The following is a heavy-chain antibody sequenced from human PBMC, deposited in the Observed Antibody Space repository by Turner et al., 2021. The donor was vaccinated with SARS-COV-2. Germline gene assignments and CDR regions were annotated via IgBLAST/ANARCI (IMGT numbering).Heavy chain of an antibody. J-gene: IGHJ2*01. Sequence: QLQLQESGPGLVNPSEPLSLTCTVSGCSISSSSYYWGWIRQPPGKGLEWIGSNYYSGSHYYNTSLKSRVTISVDTSKNQFSRKLSSVTAADTAVYYCARRGRLLGDWYFDLWGRGTLVTVSS. CDR1: GCSISSSSYY. D-gene: IGHD3-22*01. V-gene: IGHV4-39*01. CDR3: ARRGRLLGDWYFDL. CDR2: NYYSGSH.